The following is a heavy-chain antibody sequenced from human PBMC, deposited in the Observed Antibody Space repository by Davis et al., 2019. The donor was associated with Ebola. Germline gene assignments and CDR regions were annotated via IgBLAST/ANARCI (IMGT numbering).Heavy chain of an antibody. CDR1: GGTFSSYA. CDR3: ARDQYCSGGSCYPRLDY. J-gene: IGHJ4*02. Sequence: AASVKVSCKASGGTFSSYAISWVRQAPGQGLEWMGRIIPILGIANYAQKFQGRVTMTRDTSTSTVYMELSSLRSEDTAVYYCARDQYCSGGSCYPRLDYWGQGTLVTVSS. CDR2: IIPILGIA. D-gene: IGHD2-15*01. V-gene: IGHV1-69*04.